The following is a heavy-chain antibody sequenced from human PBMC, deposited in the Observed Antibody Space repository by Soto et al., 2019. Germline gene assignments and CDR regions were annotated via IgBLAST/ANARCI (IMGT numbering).Heavy chain of an antibody. CDR1: GGSISSSSYY. D-gene: IGHD3-16*02. Sequence: LSLTCTVSGGSISSSSYYWGWIRQPPGKGLEWIGSIYYSGSTYYNPSLKSRVTISVDTSKNQFSLKLSSVTAADTAVYYCARLILPPMITFGGVIVTDAFGIWGQGTMVTVSS. V-gene: IGHV4-39*01. J-gene: IGHJ3*02. CDR3: ARLILPPMITFGGVIVTDAFGI. CDR2: IYYSGST.